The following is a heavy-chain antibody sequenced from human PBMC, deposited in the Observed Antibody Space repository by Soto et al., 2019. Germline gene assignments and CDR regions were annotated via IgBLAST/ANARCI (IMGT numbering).Heavy chain of an antibody. CDR2: IYYSGST. J-gene: IGHJ6*02. V-gene: IGHV4-31*03. CDR1: GGSISSGGYY. CDR3: ARDTPCTSCWGGMDV. Sequence: QVQLQESDPGLVKPSQTLSLTCTVSGGSISSGGYYWSWIRQHPGKGLEWIGYIYYSGSTYYNPSLKSRVTISVDTSKNQFSLKLSSVTAADTAVYYCARDTPCTSCWGGMDVWGQGTTVTVSS. D-gene: IGHD2-2*01.